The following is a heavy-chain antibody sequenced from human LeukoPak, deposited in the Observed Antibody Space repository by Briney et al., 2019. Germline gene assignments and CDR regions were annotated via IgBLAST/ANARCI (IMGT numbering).Heavy chain of an antibody. CDR1: GYTFTSYG. J-gene: IGHJ4*02. V-gene: IGHV1-18*01. CDR3: ARYSVFGVVITSNFDY. CDR2: ISAYNGNT. D-gene: IGHD3-3*01. Sequence: GASVKVSCKASGYTFTSYGIIWVRQAPGQGLEWMGWISAYNGNTNYAQKLQGRVTMTTDTSTSTAYMELRSLRSDDTAVYYCARYSVFGVVITSNFDYWGQGTLVTVSS.